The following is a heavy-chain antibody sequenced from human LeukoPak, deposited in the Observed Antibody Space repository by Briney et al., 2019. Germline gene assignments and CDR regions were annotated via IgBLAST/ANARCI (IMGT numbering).Heavy chain of an antibody. CDR3: ARCAGAWYGYDY. D-gene: IGHD5-18*01. J-gene: IGHJ4*02. CDR2: ITASAGTT. CDR1: GFSFDNNA. V-gene: IGHV3-23*01. Sequence: GGSLRLSCVGSGFSFDNNAMTWVRQAPGKGLEWVSSITASAGTTDYAASVKGRFAISRDNSKNTLYLQMNSLRADDTAVYYCARCAGAWYGYDYWGQGNLVIVS.